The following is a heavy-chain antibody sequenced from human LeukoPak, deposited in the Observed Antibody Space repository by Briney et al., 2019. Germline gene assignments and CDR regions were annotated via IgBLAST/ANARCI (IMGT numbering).Heavy chain of an antibody. CDR3: ARDLHSYNPSSSNDY. D-gene: IGHD1-14*01. CDR2: ISSSSSYI. J-gene: IGHJ4*02. V-gene: IGHV3-21*01. CDR1: GFTFSSYS. Sequence: GGSLRLSCAASGFTFSSYSMNWVRQAPGKGLEWVSSISSSSSYIYYADSVKGRFTISRDNAKNSLYLQMNSLRAEDTAVYYCARDLHSYNPSSSNDYWGQGTLVTVSS.